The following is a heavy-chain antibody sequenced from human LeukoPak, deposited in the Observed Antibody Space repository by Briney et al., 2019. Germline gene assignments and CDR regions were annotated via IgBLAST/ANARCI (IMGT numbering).Heavy chain of an antibody. CDR3: AKNVRALRFLEWAYYFDY. V-gene: IGHV3-23*01. J-gene: IGHJ4*02. CDR2: ISGSGGST. D-gene: IGHD3-3*01. Sequence: GGSLRLSCAASGFTFSSYAMSWVRQAPGKGWEWGSAISGSGGSTYYADSVKGRFTISRDNSKNTLYLQMNSLRAEDTAVYYCAKNVRALRFLEWAYYFDYWGQGTLVTVSS. CDR1: GFTFSSYA.